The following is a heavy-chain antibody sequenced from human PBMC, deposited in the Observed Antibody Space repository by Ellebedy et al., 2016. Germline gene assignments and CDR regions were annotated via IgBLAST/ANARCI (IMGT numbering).Heavy chain of an antibody. CDR1: GGSVSSDY. Sequence: SETLSLTCNVAGGSVSSDYWNWIRRPPGKGLEWIGYVFHTGTTNYNPSLKSRVTMSVDTSKSQVSLRLTSVTAADTAVYYCGKWNGGWYAFEVWGQGTMVTVSS. CDR3: GKWNGGWYAFEV. J-gene: IGHJ3*01. V-gene: IGHV4-59*02. CDR2: VFHTGTT. D-gene: IGHD6-19*01.